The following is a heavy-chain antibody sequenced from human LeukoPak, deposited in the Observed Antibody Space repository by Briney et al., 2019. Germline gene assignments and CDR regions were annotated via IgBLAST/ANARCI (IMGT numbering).Heavy chain of an antibody. J-gene: IGHJ6*02. CDR3: ARLSSSYYDILTGYYGYYYYYGMDV. CDR2: IYYSGST. D-gene: IGHD3-9*01. CDR1: GGSISSYY. Sequence: SETLSLTCTVSGGSISSYYWSWIRQPPGKGLEWIGYIYYSGSTNYNPSLKSRVTISVDTSKNQFSLKLSSVTAADTAVYYCARLSSSYYDILTGYYGYYYYYGMDVWGQGTTVTVSS. V-gene: IGHV4-59*08.